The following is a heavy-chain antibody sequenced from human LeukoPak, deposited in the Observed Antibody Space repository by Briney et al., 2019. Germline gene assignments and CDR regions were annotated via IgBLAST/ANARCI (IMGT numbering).Heavy chain of an antibody. CDR3: ARVNTPGTHLNWFDP. Sequence: SQTLSLTCAVSGDSVSSNSAAWNWIRQSPSRGLEWLGRTYYRSKWYNDYAVSVKSRMTINPDTSKNQFSLKLSSVTAADTAVYYCARVNTPGTHLNWFDPWGQGSLVTVSS. CDR2: TYYRSKWYN. J-gene: IGHJ5*02. D-gene: IGHD1-1*01. V-gene: IGHV6-1*01. CDR1: GDSVSSNSAA.